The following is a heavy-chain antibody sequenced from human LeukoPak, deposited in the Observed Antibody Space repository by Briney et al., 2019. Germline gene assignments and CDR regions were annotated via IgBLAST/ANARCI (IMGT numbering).Heavy chain of an antibody. J-gene: IGHJ4*02. Sequence: GGSLRLSCAASGFTFSTYVMNWVRQAPGKGLEWVSTISDSGGSTYYADSVKGRFTISRDNSKNTLYLQMNSLRAEDTAVYYCAKKFYYGSGSYFPFDYWGQGTLVTVSS. V-gene: IGHV3-23*01. CDR3: AKKFYYGSGSYFPFDY. CDR2: ISDSGGST. D-gene: IGHD3-10*01. CDR1: GFTFSTYV.